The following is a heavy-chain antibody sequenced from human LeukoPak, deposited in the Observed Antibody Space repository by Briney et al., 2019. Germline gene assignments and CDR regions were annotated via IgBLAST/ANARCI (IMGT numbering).Heavy chain of an antibody. V-gene: IGHV3-21*01. CDR2: ISGASNYK. CDR1: GFTFSSYT. CDR3: ARHLVGYSYGELDY. J-gene: IGHJ4*02. Sequence: GGSLRLSCAASGFTFSSYTMSWVRQAPGKGLEWVSSISGASNYKYYADSLKGRFTISRDNAKNSLYLQVNSLRAEDTAVYYCARHLVGYSYGELDYWGQGTLVTVSS. D-gene: IGHD5-18*01.